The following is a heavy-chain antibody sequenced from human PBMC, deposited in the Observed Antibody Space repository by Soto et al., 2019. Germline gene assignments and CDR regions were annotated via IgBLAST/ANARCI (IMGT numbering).Heavy chain of an antibody. CDR1: GFTFSSYG. V-gene: IGHV3-30*18. CDR3: ANLPKLDFGAAASNKWFDP. D-gene: IGHD1-1*01. Sequence: PXXSLRLSFAASGFTFSSYGMHWVRQAPVXGXGWVAVLSFGGCNXXXEXXXKXRXXXSGXXSKXPLXIPXTXLGAEDRAVYYCANLPKLDFGAAASNKWFDPWGQGTLVNVSS. J-gene: IGHJ5*02. CDR2: LSFGGCNX.